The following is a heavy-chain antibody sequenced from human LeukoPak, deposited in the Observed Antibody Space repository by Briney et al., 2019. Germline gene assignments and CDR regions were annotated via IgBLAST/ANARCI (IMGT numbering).Heavy chain of an antibody. CDR2: INPKSGGT. J-gene: IGHJ3*02. D-gene: IGHD3-22*01. CDR3: ATPRYYYDSSGYSDAFDI. V-gene: IGHV1-2*02. CDR1: GYTFTGYY. Sequence: GASVKVSCKASGYTFTGYYMHWVRQAPGLGFEWMGWINPKSGGTSYPQKFQGRLTMTRDTSISTAYMELSSLRSEDTAVYYCATPRYYYDSSGYSDAFDIWGQGTMVTVSS.